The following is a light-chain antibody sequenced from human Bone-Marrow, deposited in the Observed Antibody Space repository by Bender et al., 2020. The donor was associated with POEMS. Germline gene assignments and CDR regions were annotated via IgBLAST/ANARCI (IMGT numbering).Light chain of an antibody. J-gene: IGLJ1*01. CDR1: RSDVGKYDL. CDR2: EDK. V-gene: IGLV2-14*02. CDR3: SSYAGDNYPNV. Sequence: QSALTQPASVSGSPGQTITISCSGSRSDVGKYDLVSWYQPHPGRAPRLIIYEDKKRPSGVSARFSGSKSGATASLTVSGLQAEDEADYDCSSYAGDNYPNVFGSGTRVTV.